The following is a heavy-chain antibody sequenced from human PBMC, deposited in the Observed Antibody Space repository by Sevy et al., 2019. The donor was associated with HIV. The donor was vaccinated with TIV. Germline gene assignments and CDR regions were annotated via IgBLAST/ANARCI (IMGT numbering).Heavy chain of an antibody. CDR1: GFTFSSYW. CDR3: ARISITGTGDAFDI. CDR2: IKQDGSEK. J-gene: IGHJ3*02. V-gene: IGHV3-7*01. D-gene: IGHD1-20*01. Sequence: GGSLRLSCAASGFTFSSYWMSWVRQAPGKGLEWVANIKQDGSEKYYVDSVKGRFTISRDNAKNSLYLQMNSLRAEDTAVYYCARISITGTGDAFDIWGQGTMVTVSS.